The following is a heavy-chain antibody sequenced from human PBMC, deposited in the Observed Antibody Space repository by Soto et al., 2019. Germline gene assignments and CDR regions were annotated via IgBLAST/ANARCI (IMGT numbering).Heavy chain of an antibody. V-gene: IGHV4-39*01. CDR2: IYYSGST. CDR1: GGSISSSSYY. J-gene: IGHJ5*02. Sequence: PSETLSLTCTVSGGSISSSSYYWGWIRQPPGKGLEWIGSIYYSGSTYYNPSLKSRVTISVDTSKNQFSLKLSSVTAADTAVYYCARRGDGFGELLLHWFDPWGQGTLVTVSS. CDR3: ARRGDGFGELLLHWFDP. D-gene: IGHD3-10*01.